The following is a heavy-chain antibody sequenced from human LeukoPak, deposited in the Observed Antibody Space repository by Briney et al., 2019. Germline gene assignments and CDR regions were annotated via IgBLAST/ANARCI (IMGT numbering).Heavy chain of an antibody. V-gene: IGHV3-43D*03. Sequence: GGSLRLSCAASGFSFNDYAIHWVRQAPGKGLEWVSLISWDGGSTYYADSVKGRFTISRDNSKNSLFLQMNSLRAEDTALYFCAKDIRGSTSWYGLDYWGQGTLVTVSS. D-gene: IGHD6-13*01. CDR1: GFSFNDYA. CDR2: ISWDGGST. CDR3: AKDIRGSTSWYGLDY. J-gene: IGHJ4*02.